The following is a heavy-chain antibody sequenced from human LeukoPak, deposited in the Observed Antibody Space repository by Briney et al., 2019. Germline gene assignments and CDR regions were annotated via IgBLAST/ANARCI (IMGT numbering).Heavy chain of an antibody. CDR1: GYTFSSYW. J-gene: IGHJ4*02. CDR2: INSDDRST. CDR3: SRGGSYYDY. D-gene: IGHD1-26*01. Sequence: RGSLRLSSASSGYTFSSYWMHSFRHAPSKRLACVSRINSDDRSTIYAYSVNVRFTISRYNAHNTLYLKMNSLRAEDTAVYYCSRGGSYYDYCGQGTLVTVSS. V-gene: IGHV3-74*01.